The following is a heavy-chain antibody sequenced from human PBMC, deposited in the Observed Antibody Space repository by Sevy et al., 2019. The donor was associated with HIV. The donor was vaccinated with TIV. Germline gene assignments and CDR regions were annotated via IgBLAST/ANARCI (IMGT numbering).Heavy chain of an antibody. CDR3: ARDGLASPSYYFDY. J-gene: IGHJ4*02. Sequence: GGSPRLSCAASGFTFSSYAMHWVRQAPGKGLEWVAVISYDGSNKYYADSVKGRFTISRDNSKNTLYLQMNSLRAEDTAVYYCARDGLASPSYYFDYWGQGTLVTVSS. D-gene: IGHD3-9*01. CDR1: GFTFSSYA. CDR2: ISYDGSNK. V-gene: IGHV3-30*04.